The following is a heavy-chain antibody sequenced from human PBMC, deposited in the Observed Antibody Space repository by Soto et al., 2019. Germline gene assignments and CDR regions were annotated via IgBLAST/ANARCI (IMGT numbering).Heavy chain of an antibody. CDR3: ARDFQGKSFVAYYYYGMDV. CDR1: GYTFTSYG. Sequence: ASVKVSCKASGYTFTSYGISWVRQAPGQGLEWMGWISAYNGNTNYAQKHQGRVTMTTDTSTSTAYMELRSLRSDDTAVYYCARDFQGKSFVAYYYYGMDVWGQGTTVTVSS. J-gene: IGHJ6*02. V-gene: IGHV1-18*01. CDR2: ISAYNGNT.